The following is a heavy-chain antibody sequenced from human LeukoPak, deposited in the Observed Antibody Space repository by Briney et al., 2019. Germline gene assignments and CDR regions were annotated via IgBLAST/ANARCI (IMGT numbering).Heavy chain of an antibody. CDR2: INSDGSST. V-gene: IGHV3-74*01. J-gene: IGHJ1*01. CDR1: GFTFSSYW. Sequence: GGSLRLSCAASGFTFSSYWMHWVRQAPGKGLVWVSRINSDGSSTSYADSVKGRFTVSRDNAKNTLYLQMNSLRAEDTAVYYCARDGIVGATIRGYFQHWGQGTLVTVSS. D-gene: IGHD1-26*01. CDR3: ARDGIVGATIRGYFQH.